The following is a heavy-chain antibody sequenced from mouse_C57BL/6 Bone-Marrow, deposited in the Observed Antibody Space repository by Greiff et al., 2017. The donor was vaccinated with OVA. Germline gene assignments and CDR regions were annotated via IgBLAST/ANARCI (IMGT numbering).Heavy chain of an antibody. CDR2: IYPRDGST. V-gene: IGHV1-85*01. J-gene: IGHJ2*01. CDR1: GYTFTSYD. Sequence: QVQLQQSGPELVKPGASVQLSCKASGYTFTSYDINWVKQRPGQGLEWIGWIYPRDGSTKYNEKFKGKATLTVDTSSRTAYMELHSLTSKDSTVYFCARRSGRDYCDDWGQGTTLTVSS. CDR3: ARRSGRDYCDD.